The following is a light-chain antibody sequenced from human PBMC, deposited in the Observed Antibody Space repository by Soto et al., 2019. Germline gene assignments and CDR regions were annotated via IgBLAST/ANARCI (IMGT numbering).Light chain of an antibody. CDR1: QSVGNN. CDR3: QQYNNWPLT. V-gene: IGKV3D-15*01. J-gene: IGKJ4*01. Sequence: EIVLTQSPATLSLSPGERATLSCRASQSVGNNLAWYQQKPGQAPGLLIYEASTRATGIPARFSGSGSGTEFALTISSLQSEDFAVYYCQQYNNWPLTFGGGTKVDIK. CDR2: EAS.